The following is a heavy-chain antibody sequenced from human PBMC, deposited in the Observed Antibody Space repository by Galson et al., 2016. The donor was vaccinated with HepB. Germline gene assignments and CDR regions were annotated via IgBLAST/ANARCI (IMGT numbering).Heavy chain of an antibody. CDR2: IGAYNGNT. J-gene: IGHJ6*02. Sequence: SVKVSCKASGYTFTNYGISWVRQAPGQGLEWMGGIGAYNGNTFYSQKFQGRVTLTTETSTTTAYMELRSLRSDDTAVYYCARRGREQLVHQYYAMGVWGPGTTVTVSS. CDR1: GYTFTNYG. CDR3: ARRGREQLVHQYYAMGV. V-gene: IGHV1-18*01. D-gene: IGHD6-13*01.